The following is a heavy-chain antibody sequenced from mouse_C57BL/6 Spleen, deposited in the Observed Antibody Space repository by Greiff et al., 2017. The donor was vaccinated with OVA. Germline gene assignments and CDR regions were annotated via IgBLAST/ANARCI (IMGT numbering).Heavy chain of an antibody. D-gene: IGHD2-4*01. CDR2: INPYNGGT. Sequence: VQLQQSGPVLVKPGASVKMSCKASGYTFTDYYMNWVKQSHGKSLEWIGVINPYNGGTSYNQKFKGKATLTVDTSSSTAYMELNSLTSEDSAVYYCARRADYDVEYFDYWGQGTTLTVSS. CDR3: ARRADYDVEYFDY. J-gene: IGHJ2*01. V-gene: IGHV1-19*01. CDR1: GYTFTDYY.